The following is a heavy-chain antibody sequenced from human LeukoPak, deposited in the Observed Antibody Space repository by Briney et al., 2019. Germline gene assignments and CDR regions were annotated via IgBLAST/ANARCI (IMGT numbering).Heavy chain of an antibody. D-gene: IGHD2-2*01. J-gene: IGHJ5*02. Sequence: SVKVSCKASGYTFTSYGISWVRQAPGQGLEWMGGIIPIIGTANYAQKFQGRVTITADESTSTAYMELSSLRSEDTAVYYCARSRQLKNWFDPWGQGTLVTVSS. CDR3: ARSRQLKNWFDP. V-gene: IGHV1-69*13. CDR2: IIPIIGTA. CDR1: GYTFTSYG.